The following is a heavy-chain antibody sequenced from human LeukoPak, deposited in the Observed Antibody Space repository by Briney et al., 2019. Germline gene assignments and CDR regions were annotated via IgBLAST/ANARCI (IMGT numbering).Heavy chain of an antibody. D-gene: IGHD3-10*01. V-gene: IGHV3-7*01. Sequence: PGGSLRLSCEASGLTFSRDWMGWVRQAPGKGLEWVANIRQDGGETYYGDSVKGRFIISRDNAKNSLFLQMNRLRAEDTAVYYCAKAMVRGVIRNAFDIWGQGTMVTVSS. J-gene: IGHJ3*02. CDR1: GLTFSRDW. CDR3: AKAMVRGVIRNAFDI. CDR2: IRQDGGET.